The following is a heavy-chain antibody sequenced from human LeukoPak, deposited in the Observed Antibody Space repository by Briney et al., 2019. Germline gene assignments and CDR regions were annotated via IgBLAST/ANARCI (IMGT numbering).Heavy chain of an antibody. CDR1: GGSLSGYY. J-gene: IGHJ4*02. CDR3: ARTGYSSREADY. CDR2: INHSGST. V-gene: IGHV4-34*01. D-gene: IGHD6-13*01. Sequence: SETLSLTRAVYGGSLSGYYWSWIRQPPGKGLEWIGEINHSGSTNYNPSLKSRVTISVDTSKNQFSLKLSSATAADTAVYYCARTGYSSREADYWGQGTLVTVSS.